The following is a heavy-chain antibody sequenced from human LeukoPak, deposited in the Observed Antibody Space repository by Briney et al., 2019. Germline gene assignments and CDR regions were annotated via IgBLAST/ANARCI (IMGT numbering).Heavy chain of an antibody. J-gene: IGHJ4*02. V-gene: IGHV4-59*01. CDR3: ARASGYFDWLLPIPGYFDY. Sequence: SETLSLTCTVSGGSISSYYWSWIRQPPGKGLEWIGYIHYSGSTNYKPSLKSRVTISVDTSKNQFSLKLSSVTAADTAVYYCARASGYFDWLLPIPGYFDYWGQGTLVTVSS. CDR2: IHYSGST. CDR1: GGSISSYY. D-gene: IGHD3-9*01.